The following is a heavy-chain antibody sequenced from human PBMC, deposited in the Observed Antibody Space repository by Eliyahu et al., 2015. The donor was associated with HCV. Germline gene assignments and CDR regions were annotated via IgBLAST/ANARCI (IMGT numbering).Heavy chain of an antibody. CDR3: ARAARDFYDWFDP. J-gene: IGHJ5*02. CDR2: IWYDGSNK. D-gene: IGHD2-15*01. V-gene: IGHV3-33*01. Sequence: QVQLVESGGGVVQPGRSLRLSCAASGFTFSSYGMHWVRQAPGKGLEWVAVIWYDGSNKYYADSVKGRFTISRDNSKNTLYLQMNSLRAEDTAVYYCARAARDFYDWFDPWGQGTLVTVSS. CDR1: GFTFSSYG.